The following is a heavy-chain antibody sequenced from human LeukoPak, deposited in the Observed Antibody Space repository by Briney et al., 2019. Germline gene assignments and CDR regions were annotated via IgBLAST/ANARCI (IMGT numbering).Heavy chain of an antibody. D-gene: IGHD5-12*01. CDR2: IYYSGST. J-gene: IGHJ5*02. CDR1: GGSISSYY. CDR3: ASITGGNWFDP. Sequence: SETLSLTCTVSGGSISSYYWGWIRQPPGKGLEWIGSIYYSGSTYYNPSLKSRVTISVDTSKNQFSLKLSSVTAADTAVYYCASITGGNWFDPWGQGTLVTVSS. V-gene: IGHV4-39*01.